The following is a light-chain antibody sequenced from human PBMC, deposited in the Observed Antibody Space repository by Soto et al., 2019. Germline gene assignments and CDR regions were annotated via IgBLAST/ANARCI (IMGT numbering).Light chain of an antibody. V-gene: IGKV4-1*01. J-gene: IGKJ1*01. CDR3: QQYYITPRT. CDR1: QNILYTSNNKNY. CDR2: WAS. Sequence: DIVMTQSPDSLAVSLGERATINCKSSQNILYTSNNKNYLAWYQQKPGQPPRLLIYWASTRESGVPDRFSGSGSATDFTLTISSLQAEDVAVYYCQQYYITPRTFGQGTEVEIK.